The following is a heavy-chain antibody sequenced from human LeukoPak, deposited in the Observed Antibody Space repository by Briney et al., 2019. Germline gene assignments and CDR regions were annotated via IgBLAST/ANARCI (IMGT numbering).Heavy chain of an antibody. D-gene: IGHD3-3*01. Sequence: GSLRPSCAAPGVTVSSNYMSWFRQPPGKGLGGCGYIYYSGSTNYNPSLKSRVTISVDTSKNQFSLKLSSVTAADTAVYYCASTPVLRFLEWLRWGQGTLVTVSS. CDR2: IYYSGST. CDR1: GVTVSSNY. V-gene: IGHV4-59*02. J-gene: IGHJ4*02. CDR3: ASTPVLRFLEWLR.